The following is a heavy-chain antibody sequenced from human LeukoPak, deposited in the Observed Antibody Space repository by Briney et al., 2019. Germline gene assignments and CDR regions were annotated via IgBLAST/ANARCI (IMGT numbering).Heavy chain of an antibody. CDR3: AKGLFYVNLDY. CDR2: ISGSGGST. J-gene: IGHJ4*02. V-gene: IGHV3-23*01. D-gene: IGHD5/OR15-5a*01. CDR1: GLTLSSYA. Sequence: GGSLRLSCAASGLTLSSYAMSWVRQAPGKGLEWVSAISGSGGSTYYADSVKGRFTISRDNSKNTLYLQMNSLRAEDTAVYYCAKGLFYVNLDYWGQGTLVTVSS.